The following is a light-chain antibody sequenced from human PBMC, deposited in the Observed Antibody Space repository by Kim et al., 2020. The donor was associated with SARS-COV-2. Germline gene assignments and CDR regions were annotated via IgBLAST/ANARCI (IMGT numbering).Light chain of an antibody. V-gene: IGLV2-8*01. CDR1: SSDVGDYDY. CDR3: SSYAGNNIVV. CDR2: DVT. Sequence: QSVLTQPPSASGSPGQSVSISCTGTSSDVGDYDYVSWYQQHPGKAPKLIIYDVTKRPSGVPDRFSGSKSGNTASLTVSGLQAEDEADFYCSSYAGNNIVVFGGGTQLTVL. J-gene: IGLJ2*01.